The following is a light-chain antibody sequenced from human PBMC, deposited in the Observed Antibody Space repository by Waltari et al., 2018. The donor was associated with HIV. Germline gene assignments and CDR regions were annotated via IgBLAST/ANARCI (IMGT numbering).Light chain of an antibody. Sequence: DIQMTQSPSSLSASVGDRVTITCRASQSISKYLNWYQQKPGKAPKLLIYAASSLESGVPSRISGSGSGTDFILTISSLQREDCATYYCQQTYSSPLTFGGGTKVEIK. CDR1: QSISKY. CDR2: AAS. CDR3: QQTYSSPLT. J-gene: IGKJ4*01. V-gene: IGKV1-39*01.